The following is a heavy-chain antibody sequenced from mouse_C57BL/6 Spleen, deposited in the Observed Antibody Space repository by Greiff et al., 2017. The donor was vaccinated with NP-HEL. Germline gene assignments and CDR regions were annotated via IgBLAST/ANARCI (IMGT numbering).Heavy chain of an antibody. CDR2: ISDGGSYT. CDR3: ARGSTMVTHWYFDV. CDR1: GFTFSSYA. Sequence: EVQRVESGGGLVKPGGSLKLSCAASGFTFSSYAMSWVRQTPEKRLEWVATISDGGSYTYYPDNVKGRFTISRDNAKNNLYLQMSHLKSEDTAMYYCARGSTMVTHWYFDVWGTGTTVTVSS. D-gene: IGHD2-2*01. J-gene: IGHJ1*03. V-gene: IGHV5-4*01.